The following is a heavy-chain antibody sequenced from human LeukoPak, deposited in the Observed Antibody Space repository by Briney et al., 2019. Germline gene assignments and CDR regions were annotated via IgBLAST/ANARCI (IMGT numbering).Heavy chain of an antibody. CDR2: ISGSGGST. V-gene: IGHV3-23*01. D-gene: IGHD6-19*01. Sequence: GGSLRLSCAASGFTFSSYAMSWVRQAPGKGLEWVSAISGSGGSTYYADSVKGRFTISRDNAKNSLYLQMNSLRAEDTAVYYCARVAVAGLYYFDYWGQGTLVTVSS. CDR3: ARVAVAGLYYFDY. CDR1: GFTFSSYA. J-gene: IGHJ4*02.